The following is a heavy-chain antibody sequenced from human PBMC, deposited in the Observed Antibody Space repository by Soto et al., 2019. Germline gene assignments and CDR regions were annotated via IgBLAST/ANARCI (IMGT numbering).Heavy chain of an antibody. CDR1: GGTCSNFV. J-gene: IGHJ4*02. CDR3: ARAPILVGETTYENYFDY. D-gene: IGHD2-21*01. CDR2: NIPIFGTA. Sequence: SVKVSCKASGGTCSNFVISCVLQSAVHGRDWMGGNIPIFGTANYAQKFQGRVTIIADESTGTTYMELTSLRSEDTAVYYCARAPILVGETTYENYFDYWGQGTLVTVSS. V-gene: IGHV1-69*13.